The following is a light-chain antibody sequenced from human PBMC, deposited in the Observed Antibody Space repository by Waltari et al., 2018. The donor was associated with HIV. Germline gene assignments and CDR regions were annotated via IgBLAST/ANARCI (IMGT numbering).Light chain of an antibody. CDR1: QTIRSNY. CDR2: GAS. CDR3: QQYVRSPRT. J-gene: IGKJ1*01. Sequence: EIVLTQAPGTLSLSPGERATLSCRASQTIRSNYIAWYQHKFGKAPRLLIHGASSRATGIPDRFSGSGSGTNFTLTISRLEPGDFGVYYCQQYVRSPRTFGRGTKVEI. V-gene: IGKV3-20*01.